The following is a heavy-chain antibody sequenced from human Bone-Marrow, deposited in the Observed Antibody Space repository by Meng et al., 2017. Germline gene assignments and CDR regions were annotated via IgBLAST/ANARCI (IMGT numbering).Heavy chain of an antibody. CDR2: INPNSGGA. CDR3: ARVYGAGTSWFDP. V-gene: IGHV1-2*02. J-gene: IGHJ5*02. D-gene: IGHD3-10*01. Sequence: ASVQVSCKASGCTFTGYYMHWVRQAPGQGLAWMGWINPNSGGANDAQKFQGRVTMTRDTSISTADMELSRLRSDDTAVYYCARVYGAGTSWFDPWGQGTLVTVSS. CDR1: GCTFTGYY.